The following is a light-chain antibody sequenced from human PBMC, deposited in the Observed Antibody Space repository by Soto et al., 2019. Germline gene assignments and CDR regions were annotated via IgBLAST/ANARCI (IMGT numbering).Light chain of an antibody. V-gene: IGKV1-5*01. J-gene: IGKJ1*01. Sequence: DIQMTQSPSTLSASVGDRVTITCRASQSISSWLAWYQQKPWKAPQLLIYDASSLESGVPSRFSGSGSGTEFTLTISSLQPDDFATYYCQQYNSYPWTFGQGTKVEIK. CDR3: QQYNSYPWT. CDR2: DAS. CDR1: QSISSW.